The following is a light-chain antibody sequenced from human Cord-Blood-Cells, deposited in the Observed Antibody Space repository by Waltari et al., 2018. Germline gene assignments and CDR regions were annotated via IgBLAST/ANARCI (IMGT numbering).Light chain of an antibody. CDR3: SSYTSSSTWV. Sequence: QSALTQPASVSGSPGQSITISCTGTSSAVGGYNYVSSYQQHPGQAPKLMIYDVSKRPSGVSNRFSGSKSGNTASLTISGLQAEDEADYYCSSYTSSSTWVFGGGTKLTVL. CDR2: DVS. J-gene: IGLJ3*02. CDR1: SSAVGGYNY. V-gene: IGLV2-14*01.